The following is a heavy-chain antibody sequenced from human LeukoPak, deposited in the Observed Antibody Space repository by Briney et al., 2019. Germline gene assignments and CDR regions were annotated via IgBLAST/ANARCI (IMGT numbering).Heavy chain of an antibody. CDR3: TTVLSDIVVVPAAFWFDP. J-gene: IGHJ5*02. CDR1: GFTFSNAW. Sequence: GWSLILSCAASGFTFSNAWMSWVRQAPGKGLEWVGRIKSKTDGGTTDYAAPVKGRFTISRDDSKNTLYLQMNALKTEDTAMYYCTTVLSDIVVVPAAFWFDPWGQGTLVTVSS. CDR2: IKSKTDGGTT. V-gene: IGHV3-15*01. D-gene: IGHD2-2*01.